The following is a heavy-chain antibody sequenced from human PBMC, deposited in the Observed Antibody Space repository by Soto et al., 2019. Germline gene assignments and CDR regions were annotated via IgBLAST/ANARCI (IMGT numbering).Heavy chain of an antibody. V-gene: IGHV3-7*03. J-gene: IGHJ6*02. CDR1: GFTFSMYW. CDR3: VRDQLTLPADDFYYGVDV. CDR2: IKQDGGEK. D-gene: IGHD1-20*01. Sequence: EVQLVESGGGSVQPGESLRLSCLASGFTFSMYWMSWVRQAPGKGLEWVARIKQDGGEKYYVDSVKGRFTVSRDNAKNSLYLQLHSLIADDAGIYYCVRDQLTLPADDFYYGVDVWGQGTTVNVSS.